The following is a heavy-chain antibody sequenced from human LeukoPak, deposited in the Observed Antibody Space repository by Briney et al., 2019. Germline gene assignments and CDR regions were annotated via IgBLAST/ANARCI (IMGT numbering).Heavy chain of an antibody. D-gene: IGHD2-15*01. CDR3: ARDHLGYCSGGSCYTNWFDP. CDR2: ISSSSSYI. Sequence: PGGSLRLSCAASGFTFSSYWMHWVRQAPGKGLEWVSSISSSSSYIYYADSVKGRFTISRDNAKNSLYLQMNSLRAEDTAVYYCARDHLGYCSGGSCYTNWFDPWGQGTLVTVSS. V-gene: IGHV3-21*01. CDR1: GFTFSSYW. J-gene: IGHJ5*02.